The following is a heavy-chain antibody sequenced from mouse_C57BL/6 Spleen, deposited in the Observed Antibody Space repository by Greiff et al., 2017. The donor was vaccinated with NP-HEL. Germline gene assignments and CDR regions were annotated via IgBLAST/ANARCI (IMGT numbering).Heavy chain of an antibody. CDR1: GYTFTSYW. CDR3: ARETTTTMVTTGPYYYAMDY. V-gene: IGHV1-72*01. Sequence: VQLQQSGAELVKPGASVKLSCKASGYTFTSYWMHWVKQRPGRGLEWIGRIDPNSGGTKYNEKFKSKATLTVDKPSSTAYMQLSSLTSEDSAVYYCARETTTTMVTTGPYYYAMDYWGQGTSVTVSS. CDR2: IDPNSGGT. J-gene: IGHJ4*01. D-gene: IGHD2-2*01.